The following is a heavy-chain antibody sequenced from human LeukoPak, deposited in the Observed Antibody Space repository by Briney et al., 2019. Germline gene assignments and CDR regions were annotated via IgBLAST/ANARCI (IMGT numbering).Heavy chain of an antibody. D-gene: IGHD3-10*01. V-gene: IGHV3-30*03. Sequence: PGMSLRLSCAASGFPFSSYGMHWVRQAPGKGLEWVAAISNDGNNKFYADSVKGRFTISRDNAKNTLYLQMNSLRDEDTAMYYCTRDRARAGGEILDYWGQGTLVTVSS. CDR1: GFPFSSYG. CDR3: TRDRARAGGEILDY. CDR2: ISNDGNNK. J-gene: IGHJ4*02.